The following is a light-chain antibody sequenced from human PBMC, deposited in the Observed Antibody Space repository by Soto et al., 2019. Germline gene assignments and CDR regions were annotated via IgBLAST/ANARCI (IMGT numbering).Light chain of an antibody. CDR2: GVS. CDR1: QSVSSSY. J-gene: IGKJ4*01. CDR3: QQYSDSPLT. Sequence: ELVLTQSPGTLSLSPGERATLSCRASQSVSSSYLAWYQQKPGQAPRVLMYGVSSRATGIPDRFSGSGSGTDFTLTISRLEPEDFAVYYCQQYSDSPLTFGGGTKVEIK. V-gene: IGKV3-20*01.